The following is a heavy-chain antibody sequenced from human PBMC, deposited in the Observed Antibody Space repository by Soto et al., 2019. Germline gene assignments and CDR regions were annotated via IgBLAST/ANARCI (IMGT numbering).Heavy chain of an antibody. CDR3: AGALVNPYFYYGLNV. V-gene: IGHV3-23*01. CDR2: LYGSGRGI. Sequence: GSLRLSCAASGFTFSNYAMIWIRQVPGKGLEWVSGLYGSGRGIHYADSVKGRFTISRDNSAYSVYLQMNNLRVEDTATYYCAGALVNPYFYYGLNVWGQGTTVTVSS. D-gene: IGHD2-21*01. J-gene: IGHJ6*02. CDR1: GFTFSNYA.